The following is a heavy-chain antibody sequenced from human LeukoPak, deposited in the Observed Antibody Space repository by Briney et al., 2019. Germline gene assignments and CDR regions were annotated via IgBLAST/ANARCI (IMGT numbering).Heavy chain of an antibody. V-gene: IGHV3-21*01. CDR3: AREGITGTAYFDY. D-gene: IGHD1-20*01. CDR1: GFTFSSYS. J-gene: IGHJ4*02. Sequence: GGSLRLFSATSGFTFSSYSMNWVRHAPRKGLEWVSCISSSSSYIYYADSVKDRFTISRENAKNSLYLQMNSLRAEDTAVYYCAREGITGTAYFDYWGQGTLVTVSS. CDR2: ISSSSSYI.